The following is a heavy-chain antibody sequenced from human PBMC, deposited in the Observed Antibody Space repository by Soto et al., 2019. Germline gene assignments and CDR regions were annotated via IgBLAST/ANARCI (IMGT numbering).Heavy chain of an antibody. CDR1: GFSLNTRGVG. CDR3: THNNYYGSGSVY. V-gene: IGHV2-5*02. Sequence: QITLKESGPTLVKPTQTLMLTCAFSGFSLNTRGVGVGWVRQPPGKALEWLALIYWDNDKRYSPSLKNRLTITKDTPKDHVVLMMTDMDPVDTATYYCTHNNYYGSGSVYWGRGTLVTVSS. D-gene: IGHD3-10*01. J-gene: IGHJ4*02. CDR2: IYWDNDK.